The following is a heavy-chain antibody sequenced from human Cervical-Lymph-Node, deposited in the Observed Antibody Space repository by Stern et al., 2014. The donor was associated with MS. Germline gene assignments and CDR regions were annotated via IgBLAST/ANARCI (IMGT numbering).Heavy chain of an antibody. CDR2: ISRSGGST. D-gene: IGHD3-3*01. V-gene: IGHV3-23*04. CDR1: GYSFGNYA. Sequence: EVQLVESGGGLEKPGGSLRLSCAGSGYSFGNYAMTWVRQAPGKGLECVSSISRSGGSTRYAESVKGRVTISSDNSKNTPYLHMNGLRAEDTAIYYCAKGGAIYYYGLDVWGQGTPVTVSS. CDR3: AKGGAIYYYGLDV. J-gene: IGHJ6*02.